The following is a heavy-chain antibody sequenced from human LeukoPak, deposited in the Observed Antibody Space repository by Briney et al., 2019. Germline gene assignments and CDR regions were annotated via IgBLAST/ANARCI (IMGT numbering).Heavy chain of an antibody. CDR1: GFTFSDYS. Sequence: EGPLRLSCAASGFTFSDYSMNWVRQAPGKGLEWISWIGISSGNTKYADSVKGRFTISRDNSKNTLCLQMNSLRAEDTAVYYCARGPGYYDSSGYYYSYFDYWGQGTLVTVSS. V-gene: IGHV3-48*01. J-gene: IGHJ4*02. CDR3: ARGPGYYDSSGYYYSYFDY. CDR2: IGISSGNT. D-gene: IGHD3-22*01.